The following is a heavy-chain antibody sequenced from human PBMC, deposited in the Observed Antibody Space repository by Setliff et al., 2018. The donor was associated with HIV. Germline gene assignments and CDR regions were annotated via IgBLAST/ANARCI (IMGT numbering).Heavy chain of an antibody. Sequence: PSETLSLTCALSGYSISNGYYWGWIRQPSGKGLEWIGSIYHSGSTNYNPSLKSRVTISLDRSKTQFPLKLSSVTAADTAVYYCARSPLYSGYERYYFDYWGQGTLVTVSS. D-gene: IGHD5-12*01. CDR2: IYHSGST. V-gene: IGHV4-38-2*01. CDR3: ARSPLYSGYERYYFDY. CDR1: GYSISNGYY. J-gene: IGHJ4*02.